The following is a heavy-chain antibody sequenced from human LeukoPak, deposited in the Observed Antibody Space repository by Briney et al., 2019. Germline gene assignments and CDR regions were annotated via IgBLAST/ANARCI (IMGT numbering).Heavy chain of an antibody. D-gene: IGHD3-10*01. CDR1: NYSINNGYY. Sequence: SETLSLTCTVSNYSINNGYYWGWIRQPPGRGLEWIGSIYHSGFTYSNPSLTSRLTMSIDASKNEFSLRLTSVTAADTAIYYCLRDKAGSFYGSGGYHFNYNGMDVWGQGTAVTVSS. V-gene: IGHV4-38-2*02. J-gene: IGHJ6*02. CDR2: IYHSGFT. CDR3: LRDKAGSFYGSGGYHFNYNGMDV.